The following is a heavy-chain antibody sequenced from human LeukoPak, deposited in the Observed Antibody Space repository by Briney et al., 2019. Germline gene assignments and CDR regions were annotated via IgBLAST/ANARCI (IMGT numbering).Heavy chain of an antibody. CDR1: GFTFSSYA. CDR2: INHSGST. CDR3: ARGARLSRAGSGSRPHGMDV. V-gene: IGHV4-34*01. D-gene: IGHD1-26*01. Sequence: GSLRLSCAASGFTFSSYAMHWVRQPPGKGLEWIGEINHSGSTNYNPSLKSRVTISVDTSKNQFSLKLSSVTAADTAVYYCARGARLSRAGSGSRPHGMDVWGQGTTVTVSS. J-gene: IGHJ6*02.